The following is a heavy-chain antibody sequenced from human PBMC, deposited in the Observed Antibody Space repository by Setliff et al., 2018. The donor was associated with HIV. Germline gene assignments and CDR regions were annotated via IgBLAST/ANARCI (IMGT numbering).Heavy chain of an antibody. J-gene: IGHJ3*02. CDR3: ARVRTLDTPVDAFDI. CDR1: GYTFTGYY. CDR2: INPNSGGT. D-gene: IGHD2-15*01. V-gene: IGHV1-2*06. Sequence: GASVKVSCKASGYTFTGYYMHWVRQAPGQGLEWMGRINPNSGGTNYAQKFQGRVTMTRDTSISTAYMELSSLRSDDTAVYYCARVRTLDTPVDAFDIWGQGTMVTVSS.